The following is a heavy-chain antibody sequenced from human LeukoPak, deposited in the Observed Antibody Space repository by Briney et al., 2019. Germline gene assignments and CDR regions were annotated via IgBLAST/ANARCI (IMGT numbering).Heavy chain of an antibody. CDR3: ARHSPYSSSWYVKGTRTNWFDP. CDR2: IYYSGST. CDR1: GGSISSSSYY. J-gene: IGHJ5*02. Sequence: SETLSLTCTVSGGSISSSSYYWGWIRQPPGKGLEWIGSIYYSGSTYYNPSLKSRVTISVDTSKNQFSLKLSSVTAADTAVYYCARHSPYSSSWYVKGTRTNWFDPWGQGTLVTVSS. D-gene: IGHD6-13*01. V-gene: IGHV4-39*01.